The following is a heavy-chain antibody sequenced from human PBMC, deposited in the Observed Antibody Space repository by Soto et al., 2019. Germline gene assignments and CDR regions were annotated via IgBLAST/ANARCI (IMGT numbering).Heavy chain of an antibody. D-gene: IGHD6-13*01. CDR3: ASSALAAAGTGWFDP. Sequence: LSLTCTVSGGSISSGGYYWSWIRQHPGKGLEWIGYIYYSGSTYYNPSLKSRVTISVDTSKNQFSLKLSSVTAADTAVYYCASSALAAAGTGWFDPWGQGTLVTVSS. CDR1: GGSISSGGYY. CDR2: IYYSGST. V-gene: IGHV4-31*03. J-gene: IGHJ5*02.